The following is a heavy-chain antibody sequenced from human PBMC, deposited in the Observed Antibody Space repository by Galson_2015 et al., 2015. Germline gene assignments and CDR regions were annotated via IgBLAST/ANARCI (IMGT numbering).Heavy chain of an antibody. J-gene: IGHJ6*02. Sequence: SLRLSCAASGFTFSSYSMNWVRQAPGKGLEWVSYISSSSSTIYYADSVKGRFTISRDNAKNSLYLQMNSLRDEDTAVYYCARTVTDTVLGYYYGMDVWGQGTTVTVSS. CDR2: ISSSSSTI. D-gene: IGHD4-17*01. CDR3: ARTVTDTVLGYYYGMDV. V-gene: IGHV3-48*02. CDR1: GFTFSSYS.